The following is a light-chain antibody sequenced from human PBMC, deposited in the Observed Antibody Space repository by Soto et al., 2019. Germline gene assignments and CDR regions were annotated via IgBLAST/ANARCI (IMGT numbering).Light chain of an antibody. CDR2: DAS. V-gene: IGKV3-15*01. J-gene: IGKJ5*01. CDR1: QGVSRN. Sequence: EIVMTQSPATLSVSPGERATLSCRASQGVSRNLAWYQQKAGQDPRLLLYDASTRATGVPARFSGSGSGTEFTLTVSSLQYEDFAVYYCQQYNNWPLITFGQGTRLEIK. CDR3: QQYNNWPLIT.